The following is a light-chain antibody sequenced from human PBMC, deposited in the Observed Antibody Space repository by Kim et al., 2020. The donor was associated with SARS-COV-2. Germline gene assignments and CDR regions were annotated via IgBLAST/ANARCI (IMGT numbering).Light chain of an antibody. CDR2: NAS. Sequence: TLSASVGDRVTITCRASQNINRWLAWYQQKPGKDPELLIYNASSLGSAVPSRFSGSGSGTEFTLTISSLQPDDFATYYCQQYNYYFGGGTKVDIK. J-gene: IGKJ4*01. CDR3: QQYNYY. CDR1: QNINRW. V-gene: IGKV1-5*01.